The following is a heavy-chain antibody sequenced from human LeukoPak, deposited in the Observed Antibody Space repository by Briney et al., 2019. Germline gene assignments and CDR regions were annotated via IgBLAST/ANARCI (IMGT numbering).Heavy chain of an antibody. CDR2: ISGDGTET. CDR3: TKGGHYSFFDS. Sequence: GSLSLSCTASGLIFRNYALTWVRQAPRKGLEWVLTISGDGTETFYAYSVKGRFTISTSTSKNNHYLQMSSPRAEDTAIYYCTKGGHYSFFDSWGQGTLVTVSS. CDR1: GLIFRNYA. D-gene: IGHD4-11*01. J-gene: IGHJ4*02. V-gene: IGHV3-23*01.